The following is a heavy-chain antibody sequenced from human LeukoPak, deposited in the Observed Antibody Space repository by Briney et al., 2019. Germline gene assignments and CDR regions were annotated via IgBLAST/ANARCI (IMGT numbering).Heavy chain of an antibody. CDR3: AKDALNYDILTGYYRAEYFQH. CDR2: IRYDGSNK. Sequence: GGSLRLSFAASGFTFSCYGMHWVRQAPGKGLEGVAFIRYDGSNKDYVDSVKVRFTISRDNSKNTLYLQMNSLRAEDTAVYYCAKDALNYDILTGYYRAEYFQHWGQGTLVTVSS. J-gene: IGHJ1*01. V-gene: IGHV3-30*02. CDR1: GFTFSCYG. D-gene: IGHD3-9*01.